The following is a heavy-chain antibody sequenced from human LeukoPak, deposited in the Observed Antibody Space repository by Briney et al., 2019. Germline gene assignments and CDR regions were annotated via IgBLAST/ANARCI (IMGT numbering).Heavy chain of an antibody. J-gene: IGHJ4*02. D-gene: IGHD6-13*01. V-gene: IGHV3-23*01. CDR2: ISGSGGIT. CDR3: ARDSISAAGDLDY. CDR1: GFTFSSYA. Sequence: GGSLRLSCAASGFTFSSYAMSWVRQAPGKGLEWVSGISGSGGITYYADSVKGRFTISRDNSKNTLYLQMNSLRAEDTAVYYCARDSISAAGDLDYWGQGTLVTVSS.